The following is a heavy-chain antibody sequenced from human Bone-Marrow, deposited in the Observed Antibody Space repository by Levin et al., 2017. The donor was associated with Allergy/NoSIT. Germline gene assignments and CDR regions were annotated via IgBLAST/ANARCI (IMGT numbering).Heavy chain of an antibody. D-gene: IGHD3-22*01. CDR1: GGSISSGDYY. Sequence: SETLSLTCTVSGGSISSGDYYWSWIRQPPGKGLEWIGYIYYSGSTYYNPSLKSRVTISVDTSKNQFSLKLSSVTAADTAVYYCAGGADDSSGYYYPIDYWGQGTLVTVSS. J-gene: IGHJ4*02. V-gene: IGHV4-30-4*01. CDR2: IYYSGST. CDR3: AGGADDSSGYYYPIDY.